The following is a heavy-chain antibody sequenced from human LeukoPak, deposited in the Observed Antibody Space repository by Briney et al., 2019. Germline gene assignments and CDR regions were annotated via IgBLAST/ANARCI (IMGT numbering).Heavy chain of an antibody. CDR2: IKQDGSEK. CDR3: ARGLTVDF. CDR1: GFTLSSYW. J-gene: IGHJ4*02. V-gene: IGHV3-7*04. D-gene: IGHD1-14*01. Sequence: GGSLRLSCAVSGFTLSSYWMSWVRQAPGKGLEWVANIKQDGSEKYYVDSVKGRFTISRDNAKNSLYLQMNSLRADDTAVFYCARGLTVDFWGQGTLVTVSS.